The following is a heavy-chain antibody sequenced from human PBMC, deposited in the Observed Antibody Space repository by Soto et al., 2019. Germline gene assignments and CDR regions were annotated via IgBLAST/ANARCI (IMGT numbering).Heavy chain of an antibody. CDR3: ARRGSRQLWLHYYGMDV. Sequence: PGESLKISCKGSGYSFTSYWIGWVRQMPGKGLEWMGIIYPGDSDTRYSPSFQGQVTISADKSISTAYLQWSSLKASDTAMYYCARRGSRQLWLHYYGMDVWGQGTTVTVSS. D-gene: IGHD5-18*01. CDR2: IYPGDSDT. J-gene: IGHJ6*02. V-gene: IGHV5-51*01. CDR1: GYSFTSYW.